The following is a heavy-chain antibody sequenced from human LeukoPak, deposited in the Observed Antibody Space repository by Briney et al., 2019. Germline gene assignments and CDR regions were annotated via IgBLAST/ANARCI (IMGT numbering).Heavy chain of an antibody. CDR1: GYTLTELS. CDR3: ATIYPLAVAGTLGYAYYFDY. CDR2: FDPEDGET. J-gene: IGHJ4*02. Sequence: ASVKVSCKVSGYTLTELSMHWVRQAPGKGLEWMGGFDPEDGETIYARKFQGRVTMTEDTSTDTAYMELSSLRSEDTAVYYCATIYPLAVAGTLGYAYYFDYWGQGTLVTVSS. V-gene: IGHV1-24*01. D-gene: IGHD6-19*01.